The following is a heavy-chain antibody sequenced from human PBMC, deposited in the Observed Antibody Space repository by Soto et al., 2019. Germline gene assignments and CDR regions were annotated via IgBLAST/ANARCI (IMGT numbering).Heavy chain of an antibody. J-gene: IGHJ6*02. CDR2: IAFDGSQE. Sequence: PGGSLRLSCAASGFSFNTSGMHWVRQAPGKGLEWVAVIAFDGSQEFYGDSVRGRFTISRDNSKNTLFLQMKSLTPEDTAVYYCATKVRVTNYLYCGMDVCGQGPTVTVS. D-gene: IGHD2-15*01. CDR1: GFSFNTSG. CDR3: ATKVRVTNYLYCGMDV. V-gene: IGHV3-30*03.